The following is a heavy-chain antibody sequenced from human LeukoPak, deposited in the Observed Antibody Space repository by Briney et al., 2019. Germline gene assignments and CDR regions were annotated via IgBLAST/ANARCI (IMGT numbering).Heavy chain of an antibody. CDR2: ITADGART. CDR1: ESPFSDSW. CDR3: ARDVLFPLVA. J-gene: IGHJ6*02. D-gene: IGHD2-8*02. Sequence: GGSLRLSCAASESPFSDSWMHWVRQTPGKGLVWVSLITADGARTTYADSAMGRFTISRAHAKHTLFLQLNYLRAEDTGVHYCARDVLFPLVAWGQGTTVTVSS. V-gene: IGHV3-74*03.